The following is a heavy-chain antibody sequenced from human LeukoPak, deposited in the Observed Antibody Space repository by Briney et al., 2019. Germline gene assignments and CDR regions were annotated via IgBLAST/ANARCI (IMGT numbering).Heavy chain of an antibody. J-gene: IGHJ6*03. CDR3: ARGFTPPYSSGWISRPPFTMDV. Sequence: GGSLRLSCAASGFTFSNYWMSWVRQSPGKGLEWVANIKQDGSDKYYVDSVKGRFTISRDNAKNSLYLQMNSLRAEDTAVYYCARGFTPPYSSGWISRPPFTMDVWGKGTTVTISS. CDR2: IKQDGSDK. D-gene: IGHD6-19*01. CDR1: GFTFSNYW. V-gene: IGHV3-7*01.